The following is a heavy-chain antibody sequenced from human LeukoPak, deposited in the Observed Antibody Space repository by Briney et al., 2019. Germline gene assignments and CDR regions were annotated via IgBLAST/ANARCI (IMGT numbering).Heavy chain of an antibody. D-gene: IGHD2/OR15-2a*01. V-gene: IGHV3-7*01. CDR3: TSLSNSYGMDV. J-gene: IGHJ6*02. CDR1: GFGFSTSW. Sequence: PGGPLRLSCAASGFGFSTSWMSWVRQAPGKGLEWVANIKQDGSEKYYVDSVKGRFTISRDNAKNSVYLQMNSLRDEDTAVYYCTSLSNSYGMDVWGQGTTATVSS. CDR2: IKQDGSEK.